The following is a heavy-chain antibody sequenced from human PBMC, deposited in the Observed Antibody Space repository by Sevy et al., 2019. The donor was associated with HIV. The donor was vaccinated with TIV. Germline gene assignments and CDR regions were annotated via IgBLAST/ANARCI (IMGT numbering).Heavy chain of an antibody. V-gene: IGHV3-11*01. CDR1: GFTFSDYY. D-gene: IGHD6-6*01. CDR3: AREDIGGRHFDY. J-gene: IGHJ4*02. Sequence: GGCLRLSCAASGFTFSDYYINWVRQAPGKGLEWISYISDRGSTKYYADSVKGRFTISRDNAKNSLYLQMNSLRAEDTAVYYCAREDIGGRHFDYWGQGTLVTVSS. CDR2: ISDRGSTK.